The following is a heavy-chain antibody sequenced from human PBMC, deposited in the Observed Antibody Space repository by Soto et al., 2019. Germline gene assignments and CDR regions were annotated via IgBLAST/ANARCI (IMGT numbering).Heavy chain of an antibody. CDR2: IDQDGGEK. J-gene: IGHJ5*02. Sequence: EVQLVESGGGLVQPGGSLRLSCAASDFTFSRYWMGWVRQAPGKGLEWVANIDQDGGEKYDVDSVKGRFTISRDNGNNSLYLEMNSLRGEDTAVYFCARVVYRSAWGGRFDPWGQGALVTVSS. CDR1: DFTFSRYW. D-gene: IGHD6-19*01. V-gene: IGHV3-7*05. CDR3: ARVVYRSAWGGRFDP.